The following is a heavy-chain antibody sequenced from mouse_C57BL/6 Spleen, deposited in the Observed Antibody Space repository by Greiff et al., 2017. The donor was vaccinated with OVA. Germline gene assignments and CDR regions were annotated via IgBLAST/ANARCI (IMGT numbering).Heavy chain of an antibody. CDR3: ARIHYGSSYGGYFDY. D-gene: IGHD1-1*01. V-gene: IGHV8-8*01. Sequence: QVTLKESGPGILQPSQTLSLTCSFSGFSLSTFGMGVGWIRQPSGKGLEWLAPIWWDDDKYYNPALKSRLTISKNTSKNQVFLKVANVDTADTATYYCARIHYGSSYGGYFDYWGQGTTLTVSS. J-gene: IGHJ2*01. CDR2: IWWDDDK. CDR1: GFSLSTFGMG.